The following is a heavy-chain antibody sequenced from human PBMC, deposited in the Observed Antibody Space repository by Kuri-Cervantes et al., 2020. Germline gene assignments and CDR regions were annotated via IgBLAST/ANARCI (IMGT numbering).Heavy chain of an antibody. CDR1: GGSFSDYY. Sequence: ESLKISCAVYGGSFSDYYWSWIRQPPGKGLEWIGEINHSGSTNYNPSLKSRVTISEDTSKNQFSLKLSSVTAADTAVYYCARAARLKGRYHYFDYWGQGTLVTVSS. CDR3: ARAARLKGRYHYFDY. V-gene: IGHV4-34*01. J-gene: IGHJ4*02. CDR2: INHSGST. D-gene: IGHD3-16*02.